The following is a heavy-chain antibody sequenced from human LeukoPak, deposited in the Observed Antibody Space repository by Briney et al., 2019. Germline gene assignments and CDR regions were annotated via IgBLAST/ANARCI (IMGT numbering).Heavy chain of an antibody. CDR3: ARDLPASGYSYDY. CDR1: GFRFSNYW. J-gene: IGHJ4*02. CDR2: IDGPGSGT. V-gene: IGHV3-74*01. Sequence: GGSLRLSCAASGFRFSNYWMHWVRQAPGRGLVWVSRIDGPGSGTGYATSVKGRFTISRDNAKNTLYLEMNGLTVDDTAVYFCARDLPASGYSYDYWGQGTLVTVSS. D-gene: IGHD5-18*01.